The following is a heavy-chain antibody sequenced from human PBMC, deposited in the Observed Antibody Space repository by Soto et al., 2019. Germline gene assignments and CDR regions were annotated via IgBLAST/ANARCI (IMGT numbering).Heavy chain of an antibody. CDR3: ARGGVSTRTFDY. Sequence: GESLKISCKGSGYNFAGSWIAWVRQMPGKGLELMGIIYPSDSDTRYRPSFPGQVTISADKSISSAYLQWSSLRASDTAMYYCARGGVSTRTFDYWGQGTPVTVSS. D-gene: IGHD3-3*01. CDR1: GYNFAGSW. V-gene: IGHV5-51*01. J-gene: IGHJ4*02. CDR2: IYPSDSDT.